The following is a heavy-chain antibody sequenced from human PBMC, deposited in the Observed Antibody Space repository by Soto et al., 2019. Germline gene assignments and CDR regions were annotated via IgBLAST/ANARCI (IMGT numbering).Heavy chain of an antibody. CDR3: ARRLFVRGTLGYYDY. D-gene: IGHD3-10*02. J-gene: IGHJ4*02. CDR2: IFHSGSS. Sequence: QVHLQESGPGLVKPSETLSLTCSVSNDSIRSDNWWSWVRQPPGKGLEWIGEIFHSGSSNNNPSLKSRVTLSVDKTKNEFSLKLNSVTAADTAVYYCARRLFVRGTLGYYDYGGQGTLVTVSS. CDR1: NDSIRSDNW. V-gene: IGHV4-4*02.